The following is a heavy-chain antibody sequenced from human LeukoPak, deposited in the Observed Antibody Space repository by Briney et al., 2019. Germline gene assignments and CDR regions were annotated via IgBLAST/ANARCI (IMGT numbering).Heavy chain of an antibody. CDR1: GYTFTSHD. CDR3: ARGRIVTPIYYYYGMDV. V-gene: IGHV1-8*02. D-gene: IGHD1-14*01. CDR2: MNPNSGNT. Sequence: GASVKVSCKASGYTFTSHDINWVRQATGQGLEWMGWMNPNSGNTGYAQKFQGRVTMTRNTSISTAYMELSSLRSEDTAVYYCARGRIVTPIYYYYGMDVWGQGTTVTVSS. J-gene: IGHJ6*02.